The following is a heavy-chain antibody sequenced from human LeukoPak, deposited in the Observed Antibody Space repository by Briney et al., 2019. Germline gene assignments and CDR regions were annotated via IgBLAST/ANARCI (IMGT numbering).Heavy chain of an antibody. V-gene: IGHV4-59*08. Sequence: PSETLSLTCTVSGGSISSYYWSWIRQPPGKGLEWIGYIYYSGSTNYNPSLKSRVTISVDTSKNQFSLKLSSLTAADTAVYYCGRVSGSGGDSYWGRGTLVTVSS. CDR1: GGSISSYY. CDR2: IYYSGST. D-gene: IGHD1-26*01. J-gene: IGHJ4*02. CDR3: GRVSGSGGDSY.